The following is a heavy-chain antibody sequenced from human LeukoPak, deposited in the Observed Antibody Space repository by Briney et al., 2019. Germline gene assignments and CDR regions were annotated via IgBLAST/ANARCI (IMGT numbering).Heavy chain of an antibody. Sequence: GGSLRLSCAASGFTLSSHSMNWVRQAPGKGLEWVSSISSSSSYIYYADSVKGRFTISRDNAKNSLYLQMNSLRAEDTAVYYCAREDDILTGYGMDVWGQGTTVTVSS. CDR3: AREDDILTGYGMDV. J-gene: IGHJ6*02. D-gene: IGHD3-9*01. V-gene: IGHV3-21*01. CDR2: ISSSSSYI. CDR1: GFTLSSHS.